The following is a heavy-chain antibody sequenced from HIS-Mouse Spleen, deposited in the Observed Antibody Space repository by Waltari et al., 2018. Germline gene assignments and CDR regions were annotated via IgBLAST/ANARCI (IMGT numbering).Heavy chain of an antibody. J-gene: IGHJ4*02. CDR1: GGSISSSSYY. D-gene: IGHD4-4*01. CDR3: ARVVTTVYFDY. CDR2: IYYSGST. V-gene: IGHV4-39*01. Sequence: QLQLQESGPGLVKPSETLSPTCTVSGGSISSSSYYWGWIRQPPGKGLEWIGSIYYSGSTYYNPSLKSRVTISVDTSKNQFSLKLSSVTAADTAVYYCARVVTTVYFDYWGQGTLVTVSS.